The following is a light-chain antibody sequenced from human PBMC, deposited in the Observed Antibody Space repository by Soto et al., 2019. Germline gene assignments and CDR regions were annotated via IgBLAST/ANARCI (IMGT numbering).Light chain of an antibody. CDR1: SSNIGTGYD. V-gene: IGLV1-40*01. CDR3: QSYGSSRVV. Sequence: QAVVTQPPSVSGAPGQRVTISCTGNSSNIGTGYDVRWYQQFPGAATKVLIQGNTNRPAGVPARFSGSKPGTSASLAITGLQAGDEADYFCQSYGSSRVVFGGGTKLTVL. J-gene: IGLJ2*01. CDR2: GNT.